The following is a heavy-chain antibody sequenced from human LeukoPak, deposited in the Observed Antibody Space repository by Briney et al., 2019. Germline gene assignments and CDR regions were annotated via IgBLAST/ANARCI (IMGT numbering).Heavy chain of an antibody. Sequence: RGSLRLSCAASGFTFGSYGMHWVRQAPGKGLEWVAYIQNDGSNEQYADSVKGRFSISRDSSKNILYLQMNSLRAEDTAVYYCAKDRCSNGIGCYYYYMDVWGKGTTVTISS. CDR3: AKDRCSNGIGCYYYYMDV. V-gene: IGHV3-30*02. D-gene: IGHD2-8*01. CDR2: IQNDGSNE. J-gene: IGHJ6*03. CDR1: GFTFGSYG.